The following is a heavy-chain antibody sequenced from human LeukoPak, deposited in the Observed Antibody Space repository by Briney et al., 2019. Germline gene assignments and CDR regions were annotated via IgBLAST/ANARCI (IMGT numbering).Heavy chain of an antibody. CDR3: ARVPGAAYYHGMDV. CDR2: ISAYNGNT. V-gene: IGHV1-18*04. D-gene: IGHD2-15*01. J-gene: IGHJ6*04. Sequence: ASVKVSCKASGYTFTSYGISWVRQAPGQGLEWMGWISAYNGNTNYAQKLQGRVIMTTDTSTSTAYMELRSLRSDDTAVYYCARVPGAAYYHGMDVWGKGTTVTVSS. CDR1: GYTFTSYG.